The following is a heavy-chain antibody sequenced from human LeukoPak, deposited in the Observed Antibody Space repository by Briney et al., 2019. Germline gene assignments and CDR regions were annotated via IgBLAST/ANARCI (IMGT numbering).Heavy chain of an antibody. CDR1: GYTFTSYC. Sequence: GASVKVSCKASGYTFTSYCMHWVRQAPGQGLEWMGIINPSGGSTSYAQKFQGRVTMTRDTSTSTVYMELSSLRSEDTAVYYCARDSRGTFPSPGMDVWGQGTTVTVSS. D-gene: IGHD1-1*01. V-gene: IGHV1-46*01. CDR2: INPSGGST. J-gene: IGHJ6*02. CDR3: ARDSRGTFPSPGMDV.